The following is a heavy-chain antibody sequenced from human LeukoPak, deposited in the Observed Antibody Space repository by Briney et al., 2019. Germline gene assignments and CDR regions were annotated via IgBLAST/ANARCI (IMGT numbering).Heavy chain of an antibody. CDR3: ATRHYGDYELDY. CDR1: GYXFTSYW. D-gene: IGHD4-17*01. J-gene: IGHJ4*02. V-gene: IGHV5-10-1*01. CDR2: IDPSDSYT. Sequence: GESLKISCNGSGYXFTSYWISWVRQMPGKGLEWMGRIDPSDSYTNYSPSFQGHVTISADKSISTAYLQWSSLKASDTAMYYCATRHYGDYELDYWGQGTLVTVSS.